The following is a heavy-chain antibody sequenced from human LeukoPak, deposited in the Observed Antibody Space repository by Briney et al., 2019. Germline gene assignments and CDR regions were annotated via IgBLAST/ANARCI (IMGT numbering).Heavy chain of an antibody. V-gene: IGHV4-4*07. J-gene: IGHJ4*02. D-gene: IGHD1-26*01. CDR2: IYTTGAT. Sequence: SETLSLNCTVSSGSINSYYWGWVRQPPGKGLEWIGRIYTTGATQYNPSLKSRISMSVDTSTNQFSLNLRSVTAADTAVYYCGRQGYTASYYFLDYWSQGTLVAVS. CDR3: GRQGYTASYYFLDY. CDR1: SGSINSYY.